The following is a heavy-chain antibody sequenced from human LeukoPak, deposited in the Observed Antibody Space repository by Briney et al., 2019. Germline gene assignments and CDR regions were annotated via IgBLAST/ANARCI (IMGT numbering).Heavy chain of an antibody. Sequence: ASVKVSCKASGYTFTSYGISWVRQAPGQGLEWMGWISAYNGNTNYAQKLQGRVTMTTDTSTSTAYMELRSLRSDDTAVYYCAREYSGSYYYYHYMDVWGKGTTVTVSS. J-gene: IGHJ6*03. V-gene: IGHV1-18*01. D-gene: IGHD1-26*01. CDR3: AREYSGSYYYYHYMDV. CDR2: ISAYNGNT. CDR1: GYTFTSYG.